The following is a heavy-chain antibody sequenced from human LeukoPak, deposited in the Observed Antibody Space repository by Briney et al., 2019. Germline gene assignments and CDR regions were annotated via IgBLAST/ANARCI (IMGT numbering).Heavy chain of an antibody. V-gene: IGHV1-18*01. CDR2: ISAYNGNT. J-gene: IGHJ6*03. CDR1: GYTFTSYG. D-gene: IGHD3-10*01. CDR3: ARGGASNYYYYYMDV. Sequence: ASVKVSCKASGYTFTSYGISWVRQAPGQGLEWMGWISAYNGNTNYAQKLQGRVTMTTDTSTSTAYMELRSLRSDDTAVYYCARGGASNYYYYYMDVWGKGTPVTVSS.